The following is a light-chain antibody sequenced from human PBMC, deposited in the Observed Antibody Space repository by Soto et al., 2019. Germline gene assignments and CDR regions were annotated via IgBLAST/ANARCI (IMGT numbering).Light chain of an antibody. CDR2: NAS. J-gene: IGKJ1*01. CDR1: HSISIW. CDR3: QQYNSYPRT. Sequence: IHMAHAPSTLPASLGDIVTITFRASHSISIWLAWYQQKPWKAPKLLIYNASSFESGVPSRFSGSGSGTEFTLTISSLQPDDFATYYCQQYNSYPRTFGQGTKVDTK. V-gene: IGKV1-5*01.